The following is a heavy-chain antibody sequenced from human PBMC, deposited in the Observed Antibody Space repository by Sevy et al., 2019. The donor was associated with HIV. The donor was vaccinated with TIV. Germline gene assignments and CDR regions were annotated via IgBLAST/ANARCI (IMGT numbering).Heavy chain of an antibody. V-gene: IGHV3-23*01. J-gene: IGHJ4*02. CDR3: ARELFVWGGWAGNFDY. CDR1: GFTFTTYA. Sequence: GGSLRLSCAASGFTFTTYAMTWVRQAPRKGLEWLSSITGSGGASSYADSVKGRFTTSRDSSRNILYLQMNSLRAEDTAVYYCARELFVWGGWAGNFDYWGQGAMVTVSS. CDR2: ITGSGGAS. D-gene: IGHD1-26*01.